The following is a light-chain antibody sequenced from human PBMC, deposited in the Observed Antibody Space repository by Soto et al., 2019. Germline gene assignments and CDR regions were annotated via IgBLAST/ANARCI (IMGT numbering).Light chain of an antibody. J-gene: IGKJ1*01. CDR3: QQRSNWRGT. CDR1: QSVSSY. V-gene: IGKV3-11*01. CDR2: DAS. Sequence: EIVLTQSPATLSLSPGERATLSCRASQSVSSYLAWYQQKPGQAPRLLIYDASNRATGIPARFSGSGSGTDFTLTISSLEPEDFGVYYCQQRSNWRGTFGQGTKVEIK.